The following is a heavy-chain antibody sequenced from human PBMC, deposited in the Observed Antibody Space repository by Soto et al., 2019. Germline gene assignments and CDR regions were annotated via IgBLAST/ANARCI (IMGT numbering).Heavy chain of an antibody. CDR1: GGSISSGGYY. Sequence: QVQLQESGPGLVKPSQTLSLTCTVSGGSISSGGYYWSWIRQHPGKGLEWIGYIYYSGSTYYNPSXKSRVTLSVXTXXXQXXLKLSSVTAADTAVYYCARDTANDSGVYYYYGMDVWGQGTTVTVSS. D-gene: IGHD1-1*01. J-gene: IGHJ6*02. V-gene: IGHV4-31*03. CDR2: IYYSGST. CDR3: ARDTANDSGVYYYYGMDV.